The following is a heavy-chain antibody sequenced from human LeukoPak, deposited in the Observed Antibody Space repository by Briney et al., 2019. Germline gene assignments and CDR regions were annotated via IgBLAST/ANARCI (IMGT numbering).Heavy chain of an antibody. CDR3: VKDTYSSSWYGAFDY. CDR1: GVTLSNYA. J-gene: IGHJ4*02. Sequence: GGSLRLSCVASGVTLSNYAMSWARQAPGKGLEWVSGISSSGSGGNTYYADSVKGRFTISRDNSKNTLYLQMSSLRAEGTAVYYCVKDTYSSSWYGAFDYWGQGTLVTVSS. D-gene: IGHD6-13*01. V-gene: IGHV3-23*01. CDR2: ISSSGSGGNT.